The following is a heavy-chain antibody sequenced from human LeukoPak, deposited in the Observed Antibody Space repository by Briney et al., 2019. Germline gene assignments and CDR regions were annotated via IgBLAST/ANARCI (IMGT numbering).Heavy chain of an antibody. J-gene: IGHJ4*02. Sequence: SETLSLTCAVYGGSFSGNYWSWIRQPPGKGLEWIGDINHSGTTNYSPSLKSRVTISVDTSKNQFSLKLSSVTAADTAVYYCASQGSYRTVRYWGQGTLVTVSS. D-gene: IGHD1-26*01. CDR3: ASQGSYRTVRY. V-gene: IGHV4-34*01. CDR1: GGSFSGNY. CDR2: INHSGTT.